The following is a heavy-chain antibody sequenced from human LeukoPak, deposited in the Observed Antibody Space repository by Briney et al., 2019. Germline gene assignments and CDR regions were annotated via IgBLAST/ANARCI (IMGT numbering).Heavy chain of an antibody. D-gene: IGHD2-2*03. Sequence: GGSLRLSCAASGFTFSTYSMNWVRQAPGKGLEWVSYISSSSDMIYYADSVKGRFTIPRDNAKNSLYLQMNSLRAEDTAVYYCARDLGLDGDWGQGILVTVSS. J-gene: IGHJ4*02. CDR2: ISSSSDMI. V-gene: IGHV3-48*01. CDR1: GFTFSTYS. CDR3: ARDLGLDGD.